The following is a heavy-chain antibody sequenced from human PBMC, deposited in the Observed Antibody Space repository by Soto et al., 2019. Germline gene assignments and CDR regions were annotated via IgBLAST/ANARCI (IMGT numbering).Heavy chain of an antibody. J-gene: IGHJ4*02. D-gene: IGHD3-22*01. CDR3: ARGVHYDSSGYYYFY. CDR2: IIPIFGTA. V-gene: IGHV1-69*13. CDR1: GGTFNNYA. Sequence: ASEKVSCKASGGTFNNYAISWVRQAPGQGLEWMGGIIPIFGTANYAQKFQGRVTITADESTSTAYMELRSLRSEDTALYYCARGVHYDSSGYYYFYWGQGTLVTVSS.